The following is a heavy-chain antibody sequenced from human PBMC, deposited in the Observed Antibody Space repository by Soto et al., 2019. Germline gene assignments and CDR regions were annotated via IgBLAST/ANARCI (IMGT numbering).Heavy chain of an antibody. CDR1: GFTFSSYS. J-gene: IGHJ4*02. CDR3: ARDLSSAEWHSPRPDY. D-gene: IGHD3-3*01. V-gene: IGHV3-21*01. Sequence: GGSLRLSCAASGFTFSSYSMNWVRQAPGKGLEWVSSISSSSSYIYYADSVKGRFTISRDNAKNSLYLQMNSLRAEDTAVYYCARDLSSAEWHSPRPDYWGQGTLVTVSS. CDR2: ISSSSSYI.